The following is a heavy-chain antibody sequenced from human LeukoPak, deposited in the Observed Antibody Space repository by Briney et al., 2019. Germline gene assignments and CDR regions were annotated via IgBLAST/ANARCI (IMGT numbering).Heavy chain of an antibody. V-gene: IGHV3-48*01. D-gene: IGHD3-3*01. J-gene: IGHJ4*02. CDR3: ARVTGYFFDY. Sequence: GGSLRLSCAASGFTFSRYSMNWVRQAPGKGLEWVSYISSSSSTIYYADSVKGRFTISRDNAKNSLYLQMDSLRAEDTAVYYCARVTGYFFDYWGQGTLVTVSS. CDR2: ISSSSSTI. CDR1: GFTFSRYS.